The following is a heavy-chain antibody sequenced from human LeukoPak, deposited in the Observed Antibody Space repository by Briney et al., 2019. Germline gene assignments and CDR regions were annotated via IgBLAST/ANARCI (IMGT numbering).Heavy chain of an antibody. D-gene: IGHD1-1*01. CDR2: INERGTDS. CDR1: GFTFSGHW. J-gene: IGHJ4*02. V-gene: IGHV3-74*03. CDR3: VRDETLWTLDW. Sequence: PGGSLRLSCTASGFTFSGHWIHWVRQPPGMGLMWVSRINERGTDSMYAESVKGRFTISRDNAKNTVYLQMNSLRAEDTAVYYCVRDETLWTLDWWGQGTLVSVSS.